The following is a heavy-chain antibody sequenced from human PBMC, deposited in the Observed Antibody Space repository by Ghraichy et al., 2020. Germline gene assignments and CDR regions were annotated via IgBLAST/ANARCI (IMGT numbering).Heavy chain of an antibody. D-gene: IGHD3-3*01. CDR2: IYHSGGT. CDR1: GGSITYTNW. CDR3: ARFFPTPK. J-gene: IGHJ4*02. V-gene: IGHV4-4*02. Sequence: ESLNISCAVSGGSITYTNWWSWVRQPPGKGLEWIGEIYHSGGTNYNPSLKSRVTISVDKSKNQISLKLTSVTAADTAVYYCARFFPTPKWGQGTLVTVSS.